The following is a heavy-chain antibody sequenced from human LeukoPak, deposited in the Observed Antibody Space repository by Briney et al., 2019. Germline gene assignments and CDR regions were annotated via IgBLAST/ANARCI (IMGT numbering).Heavy chain of an antibody. D-gene: IGHD3-3*01. Sequence: GGSLRLSCAASGFTFSSYGMHRVRQAPGKGLEWVAVISYDGSNKYYADSVKGRFTISRDNSKNTLYLQMNSLRAEDTAVYYCAKDSQSRFLVFDCWGQGTQVTVSS. V-gene: IGHV3-30*18. J-gene: IGHJ4*02. CDR3: AKDSQSRFLVFDC. CDR1: GFTFSSYG. CDR2: ISYDGSNK.